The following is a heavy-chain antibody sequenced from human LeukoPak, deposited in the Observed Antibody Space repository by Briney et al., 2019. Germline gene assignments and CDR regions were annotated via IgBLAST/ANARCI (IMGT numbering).Heavy chain of an antibody. Sequence: ASVKVSCKASGYTVTSYGMSWVRQAPGQGRDWMGWISAYNVNTNYAQKLQGRVTLTRDMSTSTDYLELSSLRSEDTAVYYCARDNSVRDEAWWFNPWGQGTLVTVSS. CDR2: ISAYNVNT. V-gene: IGHV1-18*01. CDR1: GYTVTSYG. CDR3: ARDNSVRDEAWWFNP. D-gene: IGHD5-24*01. J-gene: IGHJ5*02.